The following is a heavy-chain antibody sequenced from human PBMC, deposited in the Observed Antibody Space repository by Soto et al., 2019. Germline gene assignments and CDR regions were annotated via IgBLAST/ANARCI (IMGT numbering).Heavy chain of an antibody. CDR3: ARHSTYSSPFYFDN. J-gene: IGHJ4*02. D-gene: IGHD2-15*01. Sequence: PAETLSLTCTVSVGSIRSSCWSWFWQPPGKGLEWIGYIYYSGSTNYNPSLKSRVTISVDTSKNQFSLKLSSVTAADTAVYYCARHSTYSSPFYFDNWGQGTLVTVS. CDR2: IYYSGST. CDR1: VGSIRSSC. V-gene: IGHV4-59*08.